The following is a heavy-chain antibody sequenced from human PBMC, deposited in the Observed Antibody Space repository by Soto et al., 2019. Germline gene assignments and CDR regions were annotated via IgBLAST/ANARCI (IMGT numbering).Heavy chain of an antibody. Sequence: GGSLRLSCAASGFSFSDAWMNWVRQAPGHGLEWVGRIKSKTDGGTTDYAAPLKGRFTISRDDSKSTLYLQVNSLRIEDTAVYYCTAGPRWGQGTLVTVSS. CDR3: TAGPR. CDR2: IKSKTDGGTT. J-gene: IGHJ4*02. CDR1: GFSFSDAW. V-gene: IGHV3-15*01.